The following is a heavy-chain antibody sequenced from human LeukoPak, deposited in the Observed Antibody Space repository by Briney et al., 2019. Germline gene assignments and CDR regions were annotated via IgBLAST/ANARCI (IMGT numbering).Heavy chain of an antibody. CDR2: INHSGST. J-gene: IGHJ4*02. Sequence: SETLSLTCAVYGGSFSGYYWSWFRQPPGKGLEWIGEINHSGSTNYNPSLKSRVTISVDTSKNQFSLKLSSVTAADTAVYYCARGQLWSPYFDYWGQGTLVTVSS. V-gene: IGHV4-34*01. CDR1: GGSFSGYY. D-gene: IGHD5-18*01. CDR3: ARGQLWSPYFDY.